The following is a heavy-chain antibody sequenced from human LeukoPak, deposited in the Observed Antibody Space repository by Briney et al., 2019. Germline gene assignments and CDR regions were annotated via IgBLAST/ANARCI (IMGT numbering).Heavy chain of an antibody. CDR3: AKDHSKIQPFDY. Sequence: GGSLRLSCAASGFTFSSYAMHWVHQAPGKGLEWVAVISYDGSNKYYADSVKGRFTISRDNSKNTLYLQMNSLRAEDTAVYYCAKDHSKIQPFDYWGQGTLVTVSS. J-gene: IGHJ4*02. CDR1: GFTFSSYA. CDR2: ISYDGSNK. V-gene: IGHV3-30-3*01. D-gene: IGHD5-18*01.